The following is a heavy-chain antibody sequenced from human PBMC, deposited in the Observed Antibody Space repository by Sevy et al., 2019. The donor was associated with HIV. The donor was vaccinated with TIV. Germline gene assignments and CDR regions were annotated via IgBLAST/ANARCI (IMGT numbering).Heavy chain of an antibody. CDR2: ISHHGTKT. D-gene: IGHD6-19*01. V-gene: IGHV3-30*18. CDR1: GFTFSSDD. CDR3: AKDSGSVWLATPPSYFFDY. Sequence: GGSLRLSCAASGFTFSSDDMHWVRQTPGKGLEWVAVISHHGTKTYYTDSVRGRFTISRDNSKNTLYLVMDSLSVEDTAVYYCAKDSGSVWLATPPSYFFDYWGQGALVTVSS. J-gene: IGHJ4*02.